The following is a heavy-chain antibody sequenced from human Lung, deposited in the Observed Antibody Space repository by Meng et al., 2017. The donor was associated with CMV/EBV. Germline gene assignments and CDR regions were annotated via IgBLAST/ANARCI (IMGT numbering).Heavy chain of an antibody. D-gene: IGHD2/OR15-2a*01. J-gene: IGHJ6*02. Sequence: SWIRKPPGKGLEWVGRIKSKTDGGTIDYAAPVKGRFTISRDDSKNTLYLQMNSLKTEDTAVYYCTTEEYFSYYYGMDVWGQGTXVTVSS. CDR2: IKSKTDGGTI. V-gene: IGHV3-15*01. CDR3: TTEEYFSYYYGMDV.